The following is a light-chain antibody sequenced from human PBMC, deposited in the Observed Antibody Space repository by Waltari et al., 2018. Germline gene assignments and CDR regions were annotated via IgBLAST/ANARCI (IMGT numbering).Light chain of an antibody. V-gene: IGKV3-15*01. Sequence: EIVMTQSPATLSVSAGERATLSCRASQGVSSNLAWYQQQPGQAPRLLLYGASSRATGIPGRFSGSGSGTDFTPTISSLQSEDFAVYYCQQYNSWPPYTFGQGTKLQIK. CDR3: QQYNSWPPYT. CDR2: GAS. CDR1: QGVSSN. J-gene: IGKJ2*01.